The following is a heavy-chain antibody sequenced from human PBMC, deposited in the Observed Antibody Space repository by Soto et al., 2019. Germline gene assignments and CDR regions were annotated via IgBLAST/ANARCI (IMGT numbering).Heavy chain of an antibody. CDR1: GFTFNTYG. Sequence: PGGSLRLSCAASGFTFNTYGMHWVRQAPGKGLESVAAISYDGSSQEYADSVKGRFSISRDNSKNTVSVQMNSLGAEDTAVYYCAKNDRRDSNGGIDFWGQGTLVTVSS. V-gene: IGHV3-30*18. CDR3: AKNDRRDSNGGIDF. J-gene: IGHJ4*02. D-gene: IGHD5-18*01. CDR2: ISYDGSSQ.